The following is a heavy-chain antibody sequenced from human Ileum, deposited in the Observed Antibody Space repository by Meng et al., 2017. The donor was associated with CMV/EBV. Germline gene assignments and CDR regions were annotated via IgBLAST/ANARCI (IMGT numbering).Heavy chain of an antibody. CDR1: NYTFTSYG. J-gene: IGHJ4*02. V-gene: IGHV1-18*01. D-gene: IGHD2-2*01. CDR2: ISAYNGDT. Sequence: ASVKVSCKASNYTFTSYGISWVRQAPGQGLEWMGWISAYNGDTNYAQKPQGRVTMTTDTSTSTAYTELRSLRSDDTAVYYCARPSCSTSSCHFDFWGQGTLVTVSS. CDR3: ARPSCSTSSCHFDF.